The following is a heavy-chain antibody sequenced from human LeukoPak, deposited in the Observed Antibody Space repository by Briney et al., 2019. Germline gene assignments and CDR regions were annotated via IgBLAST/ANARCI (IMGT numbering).Heavy chain of an antibody. J-gene: IGHJ4*02. Sequence: GASVKVSCKASGYTFTSYGISWVRQAPGQGLEWMGWISAYNGNTNYAQKLHGRVTMTTDTSTSTAYMELRSLRSDDTAVYYCARFGSSPYDFWSGYLGYWGQGTLVTVSS. V-gene: IGHV1-18*01. CDR1: GYTFTSYG. CDR2: ISAYNGNT. D-gene: IGHD3-3*01. CDR3: ARFGSSPYDFWSGYLGY.